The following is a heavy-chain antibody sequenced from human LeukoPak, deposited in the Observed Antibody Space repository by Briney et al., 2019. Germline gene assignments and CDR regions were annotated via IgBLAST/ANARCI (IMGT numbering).Heavy chain of an antibody. V-gene: IGHV3-30-3*01. D-gene: IGHD3-10*01. CDR3: AKDRNRQNYYGSGSSPFDY. CDR2: ISYDGSNK. CDR1: GFTFSSYA. J-gene: IGHJ4*02. Sequence: GRSLRLSCAASGFTFSSYAMHWVRQAPGKGLEWVAVISYDGSNKYYADSVKGRFTISRDNSKNTLYLQMNSLRAEDTAVYYCAKDRNRQNYYGSGSSPFDYWGQGTLVTVSS.